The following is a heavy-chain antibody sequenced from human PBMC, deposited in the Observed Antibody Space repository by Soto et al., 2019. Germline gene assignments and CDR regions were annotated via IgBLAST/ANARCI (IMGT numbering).Heavy chain of an antibody. CDR2: ISYDGSNK. CDR3: AKAFEFDY. CDR1: GFTFSSYG. Sequence: GGSLRLSCAASGFTFSSYGMHWVRQAPGKGLEWVAVISYDGSNKYYADSVKGRFTISRDNSKNTLYLQMNSLRAEDTAVYYCAKAFEFDYSGQVPLVTFSS. J-gene: IGHJ4*02. V-gene: IGHV3-30*18. D-gene: IGHD3-9*01.